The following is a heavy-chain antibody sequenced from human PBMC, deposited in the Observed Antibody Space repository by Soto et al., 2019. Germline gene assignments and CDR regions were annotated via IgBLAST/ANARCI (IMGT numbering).Heavy chain of an antibody. D-gene: IGHD3-10*01. CDR3: VRHLHYSFYY. CDR1: DESVSESNW. J-gene: IGHJ4*02. CDR2: TSHSGIT. V-gene: IGHV4-4*02. Sequence: PSETLSLTCAVSDESVSESNWWSWVRQPPGQGLEWIGETSHSGITNYSPSIKRRVIISLDKPENQVSLKLSSVTAADTAVYYCVRHLHYSFYYWGRGTLVTVSS.